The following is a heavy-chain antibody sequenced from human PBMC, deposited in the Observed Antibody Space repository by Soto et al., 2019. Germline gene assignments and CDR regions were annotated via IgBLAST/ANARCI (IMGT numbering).Heavy chain of an antibody. J-gene: IGHJ4*02. CDR2: ISGSGVVI. D-gene: IGHD1-1*01. CDR1: GFTLSDYY. CDR3: ARGRNDGHY. V-gene: IGHV3-11*01. Sequence: PGGSLILSCAASGFTLSDYYMSWIRQAPGKGLEWLSYISGSGVVIYYADSVKGRFTISRDNAKSSLYLQMNSLRVDDTAVYYCARGRNDGHYWGQGTLVTVSS.